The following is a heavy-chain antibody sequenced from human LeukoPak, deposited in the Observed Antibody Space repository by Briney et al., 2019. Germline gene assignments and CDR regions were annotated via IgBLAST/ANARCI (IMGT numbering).Heavy chain of an antibody. J-gene: IGHJ4*02. D-gene: IGHD3-9*01. CDR3: ARDRRNRYYDILTGYYGDLDY. Sequence: GGSLRLSCAASGFTFSDYYMSWIRQAPGKGLEWVSYISSSSSYTNYADSVKGRFTISRDNAKNSLYLQMNSLRAEDTGVYYCARDRRNRYYDILTGYYGDLDYWGQGTLVTVSS. V-gene: IGHV3-11*05. CDR2: ISSSSSYT. CDR1: GFTFSDYY.